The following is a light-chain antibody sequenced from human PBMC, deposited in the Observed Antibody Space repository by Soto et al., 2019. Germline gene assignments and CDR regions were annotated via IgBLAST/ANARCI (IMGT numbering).Light chain of an antibody. Sequence: EIVMTQSPDTLSVSPGEGATLSCRVSQSIRSNLAWYQQRPGQPPRLLMYGASTRDDGIPPRFSGSGSGTDFPLTISSLEPEDFAVYYCQQRSSWPFTFGPGTKVDI. CDR2: GAS. J-gene: IGKJ3*01. CDR1: QSIRSN. CDR3: QQRSSWPFT. V-gene: IGKV3-15*01.